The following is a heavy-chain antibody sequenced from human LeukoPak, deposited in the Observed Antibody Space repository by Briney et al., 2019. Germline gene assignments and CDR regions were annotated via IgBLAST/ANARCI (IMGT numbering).Heavy chain of an antibody. CDR1: ADSISTFSSYY. D-gene: IGHD6-19*01. CDR2: LYHSGST. CDR3: TTTPHWLAFDY. Sequence: PSETLSLTCTVSADSISTFSSYYWSWIRQPPGKGLEWIGSLYHSGSTNYNPSLRSRVTISVDMSKNQLSLSLSSLTAADTAVYYCTTTPHWLAFDYWGQGTLVTVSS. J-gene: IGHJ4*02. V-gene: IGHV4-61*01.